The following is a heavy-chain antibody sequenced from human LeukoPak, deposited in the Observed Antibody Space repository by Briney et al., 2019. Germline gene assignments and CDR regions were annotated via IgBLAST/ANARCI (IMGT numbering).Heavy chain of an antibody. CDR3: ARDSNNWNDGSIDY. D-gene: IGHD1-1*01. CDR1: GFTFDDSG. CDR2: INWNAGST. Sequence: RPGGSLRLSCAASGFTFDDSGMSWVRQAPGKGLEWVSGINWNAGSTGYADSVKGRFTISRDNAKNSLYLQMNSLRAEDTAVYYCARDSNNWNDGSIDYWGQGTLVTVSS. V-gene: IGHV3-20*04. J-gene: IGHJ4*02.